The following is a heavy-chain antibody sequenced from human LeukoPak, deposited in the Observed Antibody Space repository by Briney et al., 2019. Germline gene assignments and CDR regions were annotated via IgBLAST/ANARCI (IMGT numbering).Heavy chain of an antibody. J-gene: IGHJ4*02. CDR2: TSVNNGDT. D-gene: IGHD3-9*01. Sequence: ASVKVSCKASGYMFNIYGISWGRQAPAQEREWIAWTSVNNGDTKYGQKFQGRVTVTTDTSTSTVYLELRRLRPDETAVYYCVRDQYLNVMTGFDDWGQGTLVTVSS. V-gene: IGHV1-18*01. CDR3: VRDQYLNVMTGFDD. CDR1: GYMFNIYG.